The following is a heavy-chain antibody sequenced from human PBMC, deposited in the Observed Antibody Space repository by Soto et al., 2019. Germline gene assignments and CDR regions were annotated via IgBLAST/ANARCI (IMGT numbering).Heavy chain of an antibody. Sequence: GVSLRLSCSASGFTFSSYAMHWVRQAPGKELEWVAVISYDGSNKYYADSVKGRFTISRDNSKNTLYLQMNSLRAEDTAVYYCARGRTMIVVVPLPMGYWGQGTLVTVSS. J-gene: IGHJ4*02. CDR3: ARGRTMIVVVPLPMGY. D-gene: IGHD3-22*01. CDR2: ISYDGSNK. CDR1: GFTFSSYA. V-gene: IGHV3-30-3*01.